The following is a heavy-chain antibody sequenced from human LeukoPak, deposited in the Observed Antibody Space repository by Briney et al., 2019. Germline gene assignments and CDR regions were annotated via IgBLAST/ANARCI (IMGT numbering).Heavy chain of an antibody. CDR3: AELGITMIGGV. Sequence: GGTLRLSCAASGFTFSSYGMSWVRQAPGKGLEWVSAISGSGGSTYYADSVKGRFTISRDNAKNSLYLQMNSLRAEDTAVHYCAELGITMIGGVWGKGTTVTISS. V-gene: IGHV3-23*01. J-gene: IGHJ6*04. D-gene: IGHD3-10*02. CDR1: GFTFSSYG. CDR2: ISGSGGST.